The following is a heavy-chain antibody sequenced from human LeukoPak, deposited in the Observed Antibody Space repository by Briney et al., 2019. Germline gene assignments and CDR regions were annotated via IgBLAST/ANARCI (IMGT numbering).Heavy chain of an antibody. CDR1: GGSVSSGSYY. V-gene: IGHV4-61*01. J-gene: IGHJ5*02. CDR2: IYYSGST. CDR3: AREVEGCSGGSCYSFGAVVYNWFDP. D-gene: IGHD2-15*01. Sequence: SETLSLTCTVSGGSVSSGSYYWSWIRQPPGKGLEWIGYIYYSGSTNYNPSLKSRVTISVDTSKNQFSLKLSSVTAADTAVYYCAREVEGCSGGSCYSFGAVVYNWFDPWGQGTLVTVSS.